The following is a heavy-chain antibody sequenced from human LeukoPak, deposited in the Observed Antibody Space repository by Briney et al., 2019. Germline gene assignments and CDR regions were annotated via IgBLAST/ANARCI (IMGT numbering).Heavy chain of an antibody. CDR1: GFTFSDYN. J-gene: IGHJ3*02. CDR2: ISRSGSTK. Sequence: GGSLRLSCAASGFTFSDYNMRWIRQAPGKGLEWVSSISRSGSTKYYADSVKGRFTISRDNAKNSLFLQMNSLRAEDTAVYYCARPHVSSGWYDAFDIWGQGTMVTVSS. CDR3: ARPHVSSGWYDAFDI. V-gene: IGHV3-11*01. D-gene: IGHD6-19*01.